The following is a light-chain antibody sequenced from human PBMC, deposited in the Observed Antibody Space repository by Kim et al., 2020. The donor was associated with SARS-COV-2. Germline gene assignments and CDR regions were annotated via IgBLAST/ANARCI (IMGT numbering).Light chain of an antibody. CDR3: QQYGSSWT. V-gene: IGKV3-20*01. CDR1: QSVTSRN. CDR2: CAS. Sequence: LSPWERATLSCRASQSVTSRNLAWYQQKRGQAPRLLIYCASSRATGIPDRFSGSGSGTDFTLTISRLESEDFAVYYCQQYGSSWTFGQGTKVDIK. J-gene: IGKJ1*01.